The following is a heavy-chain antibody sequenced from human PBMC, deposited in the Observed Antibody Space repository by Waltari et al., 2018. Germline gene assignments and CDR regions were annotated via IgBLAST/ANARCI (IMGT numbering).Heavy chain of an antibody. Sequence: QVQLVESGGGVVQPGRSLRLSCAASGFTFSSYGMHWVRQAPGKGLGWVGVKWLEGRNKYYADAVKGRLTISRDNSKNTLYLQRNSLRAEDTAVYYCAREGGVVVLDYYYGMDVWGQGTTITVAS. D-gene: IGHD2-2*01. J-gene: IGHJ6*02. V-gene: IGHV3-33*01. CDR3: AREGGVVVLDYYYGMDV. CDR2: KWLEGRNK. CDR1: GFTFSSYG.